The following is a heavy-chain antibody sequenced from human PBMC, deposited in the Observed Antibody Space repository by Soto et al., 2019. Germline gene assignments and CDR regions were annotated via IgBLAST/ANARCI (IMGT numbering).Heavy chain of an antibody. Sequence: QVQLVQSGAEVKKPGSSVKVSCKASGGTFSSYAISWVRQAPGQGLEWMGGIIPIFGTANYAQKFQGRVTITADESTSTAYMELSSLRSEDTAVYYCATPHYYSSGSYYNCDYWGQGTLVTVSS. V-gene: IGHV1-69*01. CDR2: IIPIFGTA. CDR3: ATPHYYSSGSYYNCDY. CDR1: GGTFSSYA. J-gene: IGHJ4*02. D-gene: IGHD3-10*01.